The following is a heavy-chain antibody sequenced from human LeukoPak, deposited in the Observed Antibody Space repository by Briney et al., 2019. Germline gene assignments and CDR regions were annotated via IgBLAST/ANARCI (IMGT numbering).Heavy chain of an antibody. V-gene: IGHV3-23*01. CDR1: GFTFSSYA. J-gene: IGHJ4*02. CDR3: AKPRITMVRGVIVDFAPFDY. D-gene: IGHD3-10*01. Sequence: GGSLRLSCAASGFTFSSYAMSWVRQAPGKGLEWVSAISGSGGSTYYADSVKGRFTISRDNSKNTLYLQMNSLRAEDTAVYYCAKPRITMVRGVIVDFAPFDYWGQGTLVTVSS. CDR2: ISGSGGST.